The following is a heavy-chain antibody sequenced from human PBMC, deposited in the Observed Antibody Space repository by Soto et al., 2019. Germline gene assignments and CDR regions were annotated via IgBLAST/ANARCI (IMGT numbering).Heavy chain of an antibody. J-gene: IGHJ4*02. Sequence: SQTLSLTCAISGDSVSSNSAAWNWIRQSPSRGLEWLGRTYYRSKWYNDYAVSVKSRITINPDTSKNQFSLQLNSVTPEDTAVYYCARDLSSGHSNYGKNYFDYWGQGTLVTVSS. CDR2: TYYRSKWYN. D-gene: IGHD4-4*01. CDR1: GDSVSSNSAA. CDR3: ARDLSSGHSNYGKNYFDY. V-gene: IGHV6-1*01.